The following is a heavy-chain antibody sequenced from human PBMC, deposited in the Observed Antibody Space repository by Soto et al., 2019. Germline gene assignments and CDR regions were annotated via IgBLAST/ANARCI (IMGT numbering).Heavy chain of an antibody. J-gene: IGHJ4*02. CDR2: INHSGST. CDR3: ARDKITGLFDY. Sequence: SETLCLTCTVSGGSISSSSYYWGWIRQPPGTGLEWIGEINHSGSTNYNPSLKSRVTISVDTSKNQFSLKLTSVTAADTAVYYCARDKITGLFDYWGQGTLVTVSS. CDR1: GGSISSSSYY. V-gene: IGHV4-39*07. D-gene: IGHD2-8*02.